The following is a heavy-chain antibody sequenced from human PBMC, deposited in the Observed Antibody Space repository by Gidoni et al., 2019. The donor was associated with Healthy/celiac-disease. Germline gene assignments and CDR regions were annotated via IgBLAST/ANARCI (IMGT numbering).Heavy chain of an antibody. V-gene: IGHV1-46*01. CDR2: INPSGGST. J-gene: IGHJ4*02. CDR1: GYTFTSYY. CDR3: ARDNRNYDSSGYYLPYYFDY. D-gene: IGHD3-22*01. Sequence: QVQLVQSGAEVKKPGASVKVSCKASGYTFTSYYMHWVRQAPGQGLEWMGIINPSGGSTSYAQKFQGRVTMTRDTSTSTVYMELSSLRSEDTAVYYCARDNRNYDSSGYYLPYYFDYWGQGTLVTVSS.